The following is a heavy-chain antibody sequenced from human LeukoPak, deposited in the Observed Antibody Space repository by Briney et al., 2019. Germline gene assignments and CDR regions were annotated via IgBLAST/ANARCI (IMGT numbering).Heavy chain of an antibody. CDR3: ARIFIRNGYSSYFDR. CDR1: GFSISSGHY. CDR2: VYQSGTT. J-gene: IGHJ4*02. D-gene: IGHD5-18*01. V-gene: IGHV4-38-2*02. Sequence: PSETLSLTCTVSGFSISSGHYWGWVRQPPGAGLEWIGSVYQSGTTYYNPSLKSRVTTPVDMSKNQFSLRLRPVTAADTAVYYCARIFIRNGYSSYFDRWGQGTLVTVSS.